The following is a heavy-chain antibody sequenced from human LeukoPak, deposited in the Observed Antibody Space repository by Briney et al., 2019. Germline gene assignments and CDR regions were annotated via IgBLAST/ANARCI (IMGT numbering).Heavy chain of an antibody. D-gene: IGHD3-22*01. Sequence: ASVKVSCKVSGYTLTELSMHWVRQAPGKGLEWMGGFDPEDGETIYAQKLQGRVTMTEDTSTDTAYMELSSLRSEDTAVYYCATVGYYDSSGYYFDYWGQGTLVTVSS. CDR3: ATVGYYDSSGYYFDY. CDR2: FDPEDGET. J-gene: IGHJ4*02. CDR1: GYTLTELS. V-gene: IGHV1-24*01.